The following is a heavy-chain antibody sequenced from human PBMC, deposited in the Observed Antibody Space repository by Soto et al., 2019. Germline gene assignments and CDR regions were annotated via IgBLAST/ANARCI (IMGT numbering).Heavy chain of an antibody. J-gene: IGHJ4*02. Sequence: SVTVSCKASGFTFTSSTMQWVRQARGQRLEWVGWIVVGSGNTNYAQKFQGRVTITRDMSTSTAYMELSSLRSEDTAVYYCAAGKYDFWSGYDYWGQGTQVTVSS. D-gene: IGHD3-3*01. CDR3: AAGKYDFWSGYDY. CDR1: GFTFTSST. CDR2: IVVGSGNT. V-gene: IGHV1-58*02.